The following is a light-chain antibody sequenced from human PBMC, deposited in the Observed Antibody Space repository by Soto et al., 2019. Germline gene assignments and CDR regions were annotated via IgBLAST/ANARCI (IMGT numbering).Light chain of an antibody. CDR1: SSNIARSS. CDR2: SSD. V-gene: IGLV1-44*01. J-gene: IGLJ3*02. Sequence: QSVLTQPPSASATPGQRVTISWSGSSSNIARSSVYWYQQLPGTAPKLLIYSSDLRPSGVPDRFSGSKSGTTASLAISGVQSEDEADYYCSTWDDSLNGWVFGGGTKLTVL. CDR3: STWDDSLNGWV.